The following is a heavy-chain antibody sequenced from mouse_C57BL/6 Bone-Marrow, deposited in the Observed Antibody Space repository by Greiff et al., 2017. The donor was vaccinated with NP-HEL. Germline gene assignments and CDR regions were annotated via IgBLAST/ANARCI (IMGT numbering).Heavy chain of an antibody. V-gene: IGHV1-64*01. CDR3: ASERVLLYAMDY. CDR2: IHPNSGST. CDR1: GYTFTSYW. J-gene: IGHJ4*01. Sequence: VQLQQPGAELVKPGASVKLSCKASGYTFTSYWMHWVKLRPGQGLEWIGMIHPNSGSTNYNEKFTSKSTLTVDKSSSTAYMQLRSLTSEDSAVDNGASERVLLYAMDYWGQGTSVTVSS. D-gene: IGHD2-12*01.